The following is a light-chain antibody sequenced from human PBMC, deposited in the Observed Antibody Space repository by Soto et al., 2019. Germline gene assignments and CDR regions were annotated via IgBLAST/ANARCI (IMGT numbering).Light chain of an antibody. Sequence: DIVMTQSPDSLAVSLGERATINCKSSQSVLYSSKNKNYLAWYQQKPGQPPKLLIYWASTRESGVPDRFSGSGPGTDFTLTISSLQAEDVAVYYCQQYYSTPRTFGQGTKGEIK. CDR3: QQYYSTPRT. CDR1: QSVLYSSKNKNY. V-gene: IGKV4-1*01. J-gene: IGKJ1*01. CDR2: WAS.